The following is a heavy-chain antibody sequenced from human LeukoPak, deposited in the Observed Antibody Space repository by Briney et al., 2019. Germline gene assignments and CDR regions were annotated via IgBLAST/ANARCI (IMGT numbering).Heavy chain of an antibody. Sequence: PSETLSLTRTVSGVSISSSIYYWGAIRPPPGKGLEWIGSIYYSGSTFYNPSLKSRVTISVDTSKNQFSLNLNSVTAADTAVYYCARVLLYATNWYYAMDVWGQGTTVTVSS. CDR2: IYYSGST. CDR1: GVSISSSIYY. V-gene: IGHV4-39*07. CDR3: ARVLLYATNWYYAMDV. J-gene: IGHJ6*02. D-gene: IGHD2-15*01.